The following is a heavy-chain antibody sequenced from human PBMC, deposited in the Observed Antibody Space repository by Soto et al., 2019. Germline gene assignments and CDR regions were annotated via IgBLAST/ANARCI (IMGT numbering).Heavy chain of an antibody. V-gene: IGHV3-21*01. J-gene: IGHJ4*02. CDR2: ISSSSSYI. Sequence: PGGSLRLSCAASGFTFSSYSMNWVRQAPGKGLEWVSSISSSSSYIYSADSVKGRFTISRDNAKNSLYLQMNSLRAEDTAVYYCAREDYSNFDYWGQGTQVTVSS. D-gene: IGHD4-4*01. CDR1: GFTFSSYS. CDR3: AREDYSNFDY.